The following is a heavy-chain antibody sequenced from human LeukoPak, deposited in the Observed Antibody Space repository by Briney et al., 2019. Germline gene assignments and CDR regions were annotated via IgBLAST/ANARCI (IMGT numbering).Heavy chain of an antibody. CDR3: ARDQSWGPDY. V-gene: IGHV1-46*01. J-gene: IGHJ4*02. Sequence: ASVKVSCKASGYTFSNYYMHWVRQAPGQGLEWMGTINPSGDSTSYAQKFQGRITLTRDTSTSTVYMEVSSLRSEDTAVYYCARDQSWGPDYWGQGTLVTVSS. D-gene: IGHD7-27*01. CDR2: INPSGDST. CDR1: GYTFSNYY.